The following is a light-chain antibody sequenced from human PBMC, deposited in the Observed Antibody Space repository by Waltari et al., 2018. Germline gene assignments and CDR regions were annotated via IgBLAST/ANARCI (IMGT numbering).Light chain of an antibody. Sequence: QSALTPPASVSGSPGQSITISCTGTSSAVGGYNYVSWYQQHPGKAPKLMIYEVSNRPSGVSNRFSGSKSGNTASLTISGLQAEDEADYYCSSYTSSSTLNWVFGGGTKLTVL. V-gene: IGLV2-14*01. CDR1: SSAVGGYNY. J-gene: IGLJ3*02. CDR3: SSYTSSSTLNWV. CDR2: EVS.